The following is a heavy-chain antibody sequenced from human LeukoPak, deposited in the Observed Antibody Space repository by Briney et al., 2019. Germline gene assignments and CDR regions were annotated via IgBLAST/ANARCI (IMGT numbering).Heavy chain of an antibody. CDR3: ATEFYSNGYSY. J-gene: IGHJ4*02. V-gene: IGHV3-15*01. CDR2: IKSRTDGGTT. D-gene: IGHD5-18*01. CDR1: QLTFSSAW. Sequence: PGGSLRLSCAASQLTFSSAWMTWVRQIPGKGLEWVGHIKSRTDGGTTDYAAPVKGRFTVSRDDSKNTVYLQMNSLKTEDSAVYFCATEFYSNGYSYWGRGTLVTVSS.